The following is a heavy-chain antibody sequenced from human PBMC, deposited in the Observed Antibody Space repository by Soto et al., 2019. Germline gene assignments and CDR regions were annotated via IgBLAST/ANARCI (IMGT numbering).Heavy chain of an antibody. CDR1: GFTFSSYE. V-gene: IGHV3-48*03. J-gene: IGHJ4*02. Sequence: PGGSLRLSCAASGFTFSSYEMNWVRQAPGKGLEWVSYISSSGSTIYYADSVKGRFTISRDNAKNSLYLQMNSLRVEDTAVYYCARAKAVYSGSFIDYWGQGTLVTVSS. D-gene: IGHD1-26*01. CDR2: ISSSGSTI. CDR3: ARAKAVYSGSFIDY.